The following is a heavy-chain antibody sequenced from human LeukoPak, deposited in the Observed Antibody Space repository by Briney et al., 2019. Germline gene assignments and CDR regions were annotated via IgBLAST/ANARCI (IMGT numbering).Heavy chain of an antibody. CDR3: AKDYGYSGYDSYFDY. D-gene: IGHD5-12*01. CDR1: GFTFSNYG. CDR2: ISDTGSST. Sequence: SGGSLRLSCAASGFTFSNYGLSWVRQAPGKGLEWVSGISDTGSSTHYADSVRGRFSISRDDSESTLYLQMNSLRAEDTAVYYCAKDYGYSGYDSYFDYWGQGTLVTVSS. V-gene: IGHV3-23*01. J-gene: IGHJ4*02.